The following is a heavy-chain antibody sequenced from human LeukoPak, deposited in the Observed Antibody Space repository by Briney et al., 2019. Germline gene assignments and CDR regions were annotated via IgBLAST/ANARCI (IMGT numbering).Heavy chain of an antibody. D-gene: IGHD2-15*01. V-gene: IGHV4-34*01. CDR2: INHSGST. Sequence: SETLSLTCAVYGGSFSGYYWSWIRQPPGKGLEWIGEINHSGSTNYKPSLKSRVTISVDTSKNQFSLKLSSVTAADTAVYYCARGCGYCSGGSCYFDYWGQGTLVTVSS. CDR3: ARGCGYCSGGSCYFDY. CDR1: GGSFSGYY. J-gene: IGHJ4*02.